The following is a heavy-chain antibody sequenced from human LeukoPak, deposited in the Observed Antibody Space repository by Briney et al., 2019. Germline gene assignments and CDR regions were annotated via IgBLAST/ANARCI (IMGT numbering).Heavy chain of an antibody. V-gene: IGHV4-4*02. Sequence: SGTLSLTCGVSGGSISSTNWWSWVRQPPGQGLEWIGEISLSGVTNYNPSLKSRVTMSLDRSKNHLSLTLTSVTAADTAVYYCSRESGAFSPFDYWGQGTQVTVSS. CDR1: GGSISSTNW. CDR3: SRESGAFSPFDY. D-gene: IGHD1-26*01. CDR2: ISLSGVT. J-gene: IGHJ4*02.